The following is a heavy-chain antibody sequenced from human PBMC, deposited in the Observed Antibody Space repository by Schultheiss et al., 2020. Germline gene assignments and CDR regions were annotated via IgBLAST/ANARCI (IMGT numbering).Heavy chain of an antibody. CDR3: ARQWLAHDAFDI. CDR2: IWYDGSNK. V-gene: IGHV3-33*01. D-gene: IGHD6-19*01. J-gene: IGHJ3*02. CDR1: GFTFSSYA. Sequence: GGSLRLSCAASGFTFSSYAMHWVRQAPGKGLEWVAVIWYDGSNKYYADSVKGRFTISRDNSKNTLYLQMNSLRAEDTAVYYCARQWLAHDAFDIWGQGTMVTVSS.